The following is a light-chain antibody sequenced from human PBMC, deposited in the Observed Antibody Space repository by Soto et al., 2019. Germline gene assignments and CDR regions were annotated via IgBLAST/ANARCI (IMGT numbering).Light chain of an antibody. J-gene: IGKJ1*01. CDR3: QQTESYFWR. V-gene: IGKV1-5*01. CDR1: QTVSNW. Sequence: PRTQFRSTLSIIIVTRVTITWRASQTVSNWLAWYQQKPGKAPKLLIYDVSNLESGVPSRFSGSGSGTEFSLSISSLQPDDFTSYYCQQTESYFWRLCQGTKVAIK. CDR2: DVS.